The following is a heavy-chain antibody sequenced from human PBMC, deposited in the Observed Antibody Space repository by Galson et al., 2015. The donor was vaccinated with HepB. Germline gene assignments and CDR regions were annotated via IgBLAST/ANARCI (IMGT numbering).Heavy chain of an antibody. CDR2: INQVGGEN. CDR1: GLTFSSYW. J-gene: IGHJ4*02. D-gene: IGHD2-21*02. V-gene: IGHV3-7*03. Sequence: SLRLSCAASGLTFSSYWMSWVRQAPGKGLEWVANINQVGGENYYVDSVKGRFTISRDNTRNSLFPQMDSLRAEDTAVYYCARGLAYCGGDCSQFDYWGQGTLVTVSS. CDR3: ARGLAYCGGDCSQFDY.